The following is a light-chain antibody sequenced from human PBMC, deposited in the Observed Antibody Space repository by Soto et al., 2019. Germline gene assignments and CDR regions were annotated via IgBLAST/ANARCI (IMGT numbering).Light chain of an antibody. V-gene: IGKV1-12*01. CDR3: QQGLSFPIT. CDR1: QDVSTW. J-gene: IGKJ5*01. CDR2: AAS. Sequence: DIQMTQSPSSVSASVGDTVTITCRASQDVSTWLAWYQQRPGKAPNLLIYAASSLQIGVPSRFSGSGSGTDFTLNIAGLQPEDFATYYCQQGLSFPITFGQGTRLDIK.